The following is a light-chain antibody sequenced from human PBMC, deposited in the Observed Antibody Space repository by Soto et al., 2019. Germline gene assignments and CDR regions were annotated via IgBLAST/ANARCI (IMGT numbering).Light chain of an antibody. CDR3: QQYGNSLPLT. Sequence: EIVLTQSPGTLSLSPGERATLSCRASQSVSSSYLAWYQQKPGQAPRLLIYGASSRATGIPDRVSGSGSGPDFTLTISRLEPEDFAVYYCQQYGNSLPLTFGGGTKAEIK. CDR1: QSVSSSY. V-gene: IGKV3-20*01. J-gene: IGKJ4*01. CDR2: GAS.